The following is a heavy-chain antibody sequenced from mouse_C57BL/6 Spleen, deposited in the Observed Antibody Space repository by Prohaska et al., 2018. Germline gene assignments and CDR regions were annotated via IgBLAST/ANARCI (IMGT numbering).Heavy chain of an antibody. CDR3: ARPGGYRSNYERQFAY. D-gene: IGHD2-5*01. Sequence: PCPSVKLSCKASGYTFTNYYMHWVKQSPGKSLEWIGDINPNNGGTNYNEKFKGKATLTVDKSSSTAYRKLRSLTSKESADYYWARPGGYRSNYERQFAYWGKGTLVTVSA. CDR2: INPNNGGT. V-gene: IGHV1-26*01. J-gene: IGHJ3*01. CDR1: GYTFTNYY.